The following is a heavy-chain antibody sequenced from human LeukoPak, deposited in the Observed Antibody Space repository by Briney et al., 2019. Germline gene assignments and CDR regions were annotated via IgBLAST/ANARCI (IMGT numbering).Heavy chain of an antibody. D-gene: IGHD5-24*01. Sequence: SETLSLTCSVSGGTISTSSYYWGWIRQPPGKGLEWIGAVYYSGNNFYNPSLESRVTISVDTSKNQFSLKMISVTAADTSVYYCASLDAYNKFFEDWGQGTLVTVSS. CDR2: VYYSGNN. CDR1: GGTISTSSYY. J-gene: IGHJ4*01. V-gene: IGHV4-39*07. CDR3: ASLDAYNKFFED.